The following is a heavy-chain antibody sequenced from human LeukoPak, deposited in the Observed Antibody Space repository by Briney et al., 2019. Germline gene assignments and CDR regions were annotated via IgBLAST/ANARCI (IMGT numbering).Heavy chain of an antibody. J-gene: IGHJ4*02. CDR1: GGSFSGYY. V-gene: IGHV4-34*01. D-gene: IGHD4-11*01. CDR3: ARADYSNEGYFDY. CDR2: INHSGST. Sequence: PSETLSLTCAVYGGSFSGYYWSWIRQPPGKGLEWIGEINHSGSTNYNPSLKSRVTISVDTSKNQFSLKLSSVTAADTAVYYCARADYSNEGYFDYWGQGTLVTVSS.